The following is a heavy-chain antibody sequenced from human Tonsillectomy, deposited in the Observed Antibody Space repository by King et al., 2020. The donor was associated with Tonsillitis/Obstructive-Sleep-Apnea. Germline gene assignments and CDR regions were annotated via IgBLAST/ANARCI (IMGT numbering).Heavy chain of an antibody. CDR2: INHSGST. D-gene: IGHD2-2*01. CDR3: ARGDIVVVPAAHYYYYYLDV. Sequence: VQLQQWGAGLLKPSETLSLTCAVYGGSFSDYYWNWIRQPPGKGLEWIGEINHSGSTNYNPSLKSRVTISVDTSKNQFSLKLSSVTAADTAVYYVARGDIVVVPAAHYYYYYLDVWGKGTTVTVSS. J-gene: IGHJ6*03. CDR1: GGSFSDYY. V-gene: IGHV4-34*01.